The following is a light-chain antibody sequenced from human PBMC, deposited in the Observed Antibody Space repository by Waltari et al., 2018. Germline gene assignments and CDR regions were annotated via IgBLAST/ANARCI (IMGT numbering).Light chain of an antibody. CDR3: QQYDVFPLT. CDR1: HYISKY. J-gene: IGKJ3*01. CDR2: DAS. V-gene: IGKV1-33*01. Sequence: DILITQSPSSLSASVGDRVPITCQASHYISKYLNWYQQKPGKAPKLLIYDASNMETGVPSRFSGSGSGTDFTFTISSLQAEDIATYYCQQYDVFPLTFGPGTKVGIK.